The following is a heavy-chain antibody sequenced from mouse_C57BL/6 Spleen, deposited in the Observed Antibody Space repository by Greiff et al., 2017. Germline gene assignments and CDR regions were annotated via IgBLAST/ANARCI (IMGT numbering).Heavy chain of an antibody. Sequence: VKVVESGGGLVKPGGSLKLSCAASGFTFSDYGMHWVRQAPEKGLEWVAYISSGSSTIYYADTVKGRFTSARDNAKITLFLQMTSLRSEDTAMYYCARGIDWYFDVWGTGTTVTVSS. CDR2: ISSGSSTI. J-gene: IGHJ1*03. V-gene: IGHV5-17*01. CDR1: GFTFSDYG. CDR3: ARGIDWYFDV.